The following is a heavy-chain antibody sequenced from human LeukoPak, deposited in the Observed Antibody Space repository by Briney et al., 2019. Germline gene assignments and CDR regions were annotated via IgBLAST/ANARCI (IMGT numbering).Heavy chain of an antibody. CDR2: ISAYNGNT. J-gene: IGHJ6*03. D-gene: IGHD4-11*01. Sequence: ASVKVSCKASGYTFTSYAIRWVRQAPGQGLEWMGWISAYNGNTNYAQKLQGRVTMTTDTSTSTAYMELRSLRSDDTAVYYCARVAVTTLYYYYMDVWGKGTTVTISS. CDR1: GYTFTSYA. V-gene: IGHV1-18*01. CDR3: ARVAVTTLYYYYMDV.